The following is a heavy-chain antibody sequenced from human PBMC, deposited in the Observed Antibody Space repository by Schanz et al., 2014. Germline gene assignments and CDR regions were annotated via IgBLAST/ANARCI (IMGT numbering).Heavy chain of an antibody. CDR3: SRHSDNSGYRDGSYYFSYGVDV. D-gene: IGHD3-22*01. V-gene: IGHV4-59*02. J-gene: IGHJ6*02. CDR1: GGSVSTYY. Sequence: QVQLQESGPGLVKSSETLSLTCTVSGGSVSTYYWHWIRQPPGKGLEWIGYIHYSGNTNYNPSLKSRVXISLDASKNQSALKVNSVTAADTAAYYCSRHSDNSGYRDGSYYFSYGVDVWGRGTTVTVSS. CDR2: IHYSGNT.